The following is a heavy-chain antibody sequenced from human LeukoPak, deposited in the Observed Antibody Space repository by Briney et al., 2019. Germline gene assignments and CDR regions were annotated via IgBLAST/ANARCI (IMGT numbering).Heavy chain of an antibody. V-gene: IGHV3-30*03. J-gene: IGHJ4*02. D-gene: IGHD1-26*01. Sequence: GGSLRLSCAVSGFSFSSYSMKWVRQAPGKGLEWVAVISYDGSNKYYADSVKGRFTISRDNSKNTLYLQMNSLRAEDTAVYYCARDHIVGATKRSGYFDYWGQGTLVTVSS. CDR2: ISYDGSNK. CDR3: ARDHIVGATKRSGYFDY. CDR1: GFSFSSYS.